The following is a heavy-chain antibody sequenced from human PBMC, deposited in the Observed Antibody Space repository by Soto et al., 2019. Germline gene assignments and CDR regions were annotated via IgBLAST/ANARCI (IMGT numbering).Heavy chain of an antibody. CDR3: ARPFLWCGYLPPLRAGMDP. D-gene: IGHD3-3*01. CDR2: IYYSGSTT. V-gene: IGHV4-59*01. Sequence: SETLSLTCTVSGGSIDSFYWSWIRQFPGKGLEWIGYIYYSGSTTNYNPSLKSRATLSVDTSKNQFSLKLSSMTAADTAVYYCARPFLWCGYLPPLRAGMDPWAPGVTVTVCS. CDR1: GGSIDSFY. J-gene: IGHJ6*02.